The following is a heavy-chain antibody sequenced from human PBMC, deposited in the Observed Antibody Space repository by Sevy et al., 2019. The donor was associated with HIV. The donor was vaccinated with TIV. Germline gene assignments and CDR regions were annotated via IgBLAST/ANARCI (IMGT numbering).Heavy chain of an antibody. CDR1: GYTFTSYG. V-gene: IGHV1-18*01. Sequence: ASVKVSCKASGYTFTSYGVSWVRQAPGLGLEWMGGVSANNGNTNYAQDLQGRVTMTTDTSTSTVYMELRSLRSDDTAVYYCARDLYGGYGGNDYWGQGTLVTVSS. D-gene: IGHD5-12*01. CDR2: VSANNGNT. J-gene: IGHJ4*02. CDR3: ARDLYGGYGGNDY.